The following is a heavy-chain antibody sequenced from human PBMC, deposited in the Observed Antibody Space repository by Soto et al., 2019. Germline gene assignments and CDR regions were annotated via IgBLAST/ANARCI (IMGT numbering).Heavy chain of an antibody. D-gene: IGHD6-13*01. V-gene: IGHV4-59*08. Sequence: TSETLCLTCTVSGGSISSYYGSWIRQPPGKGLEWIGYIYYSGSTNYNPSLKSRVTISVDTSKNHFSLKLTSVTAADTAVYYCARPGGSGWFYFASWGQGSQVTVSS. CDR2: IYYSGST. CDR3: ARPGGSGWFYFAS. J-gene: IGHJ4*02. CDR1: GGSISSYY.